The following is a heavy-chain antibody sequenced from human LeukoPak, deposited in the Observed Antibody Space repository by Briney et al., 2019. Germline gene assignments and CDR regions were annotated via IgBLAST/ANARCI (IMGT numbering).Heavy chain of an antibody. V-gene: IGHV4-34*01. J-gene: IGHJ4*02. D-gene: IGHD6-6*01. CDR3: AREEGGSSYFDY. Sequence: SETLSLTCAVYGGSFSGYYWSWIRQPPGKGLEWIGEINHSGNTNYNPSLKSRVTISLDTSRNQFSLKLSSVTAADTAVYYCAREEGGSSYFDYWGQGTLVTVSS. CDR2: INHSGNT. CDR1: GGSFSGYY.